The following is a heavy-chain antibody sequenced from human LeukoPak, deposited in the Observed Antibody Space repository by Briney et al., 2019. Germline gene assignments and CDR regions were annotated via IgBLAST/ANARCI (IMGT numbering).Heavy chain of an antibody. V-gene: IGHV3-48*02. J-gene: IGHJ6*02. CDR2: ISSSSSTI. Sequence: GGSLRLSCAASGFTFSAYSMSWVRQAPGNGLEWVSYISSSSSTIYYADSVRGRFTISGDNAKNSLYLQMNSLRDEDTAVYYCARSVVPAASSSYYYYGMDVWGRGTTVTVSS. CDR1: GFTFSAYS. CDR3: ARSVVPAASSSYYYYGMDV. D-gene: IGHD2-2*01.